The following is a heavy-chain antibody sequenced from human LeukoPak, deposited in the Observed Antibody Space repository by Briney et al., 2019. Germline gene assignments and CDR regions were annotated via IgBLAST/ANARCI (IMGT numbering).Heavy chain of an antibody. D-gene: IGHD5-18*01. CDR3: ARAPMRWHSYFDP. V-gene: IGHV3-13*01. CDR1: GFTLSTID. CDR2: IGPDGDT. J-gene: IGHJ5*02. Sequence: PGGSLRLSCPASGFTLSTIDMHWVRQVPGKGLEWVSHIGPDGDTHYPDSVKGRFTISRDGAKNSLYLQMNNLRAGDTAVYYCARAPMRWHSYFDPWGQGTPVTVSS.